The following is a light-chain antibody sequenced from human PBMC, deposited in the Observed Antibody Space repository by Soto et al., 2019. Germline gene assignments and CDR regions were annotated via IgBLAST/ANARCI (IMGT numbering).Light chain of an antibody. CDR1: QSVSSSY. V-gene: IGKV3-20*01. CDR3: QQCGSSPQT. Sequence: EIVFTQSPGTLSLSPGERATLSCRASQSVSSSYLAWYQQKPGQAPRLLIYGASSRATGIPDRFSGSGSGTDFTLTISRLEPEDFAVYYCQQCGSSPQTFGQGTRLEIK. J-gene: IGKJ5*01. CDR2: GAS.